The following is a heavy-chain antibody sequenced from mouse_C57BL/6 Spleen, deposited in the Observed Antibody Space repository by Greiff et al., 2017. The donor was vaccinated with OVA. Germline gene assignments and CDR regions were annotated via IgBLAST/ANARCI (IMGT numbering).Heavy chain of an antibody. CDR2: ILPGSGST. Sequence: VQVVESGAELMKPGASVKLSCKATGYTFTGYWIEWVKQRPGHGLERIGEILPGSGSTNYNEKFKGKATFTADTSSNTAYMQLSSLTTEDSAIYYCARRDTTVVARYFDVWGTGTTVTVSS. CDR1: GYTFTGYW. V-gene: IGHV1-9*01. CDR3: ARRDTTVVARYFDV. J-gene: IGHJ1*03. D-gene: IGHD1-1*01.